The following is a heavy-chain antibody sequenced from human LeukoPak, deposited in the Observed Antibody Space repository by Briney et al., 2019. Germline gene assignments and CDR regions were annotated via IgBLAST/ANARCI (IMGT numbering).Heavy chain of an antibody. CDR3: ARDRGIAVAGSFDY. CDR1: GYTFTGYY. Sequence: ASVKVSCKASGYTFTGYYMHWVRQAPGQGLEWMGWINPNSGGTNYAQKFQGRVTMTRDTSISTAYMELSRLRSDDTAVYYCARDRGIAVAGSFDYWGQGTLVTVSS. J-gene: IGHJ4*02. D-gene: IGHD6-19*01. V-gene: IGHV1-2*02. CDR2: INPNSGGT.